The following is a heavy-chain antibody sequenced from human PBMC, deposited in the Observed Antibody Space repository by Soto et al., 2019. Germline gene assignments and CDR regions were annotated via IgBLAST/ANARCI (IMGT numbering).Heavy chain of an antibody. Sequence: GASVKVSCKVSGYTLTELSMHWVRQAPGKGLEWMGGIIPIFGTANYAQKFQGRVTITADESTSTAYMELSSLRSEDTAVYYCARVGDRIAAAGPDWGQGTLVTVSS. CDR1: GYTLTELS. D-gene: IGHD6-13*01. CDR3: ARVGDRIAAAGPD. J-gene: IGHJ4*02. CDR2: IIPIFGTA. V-gene: IGHV1-69*13.